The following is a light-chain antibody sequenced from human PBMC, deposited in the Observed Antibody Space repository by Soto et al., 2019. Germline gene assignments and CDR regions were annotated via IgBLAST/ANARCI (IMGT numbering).Light chain of an antibody. J-gene: IGKJ5*01. CDR2: AAS. Sequence: DIQMTQSPSSLSASIGDGVTITCRASQSSNTYLNWYQQKPGKAPKLLISAASNLQSGVPSRFRGSGSGTDFTLTISSLQTEDFATYYCQQSFSTLLITFGQGTRLEIK. CDR3: QQSFSTLLIT. CDR1: QSSNTY. V-gene: IGKV1-39*01.